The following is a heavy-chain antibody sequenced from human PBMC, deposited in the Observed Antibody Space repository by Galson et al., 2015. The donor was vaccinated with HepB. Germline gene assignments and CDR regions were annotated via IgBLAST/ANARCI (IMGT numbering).Heavy chain of an antibody. CDR1: GFTFSSYG. CDR2: ISYDGSNK. J-gene: IGHJ4*02. D-gene: IGHD4-23*01. CDR3: AKDGNYGGNSGPDY. V-gene: IGHV3-30*18. Sequence: SLRLSCAASGFTFSSYGMHWVRQAPGKGLEWVAVISYDGSNKYYADSVKGRFTISRDNSKNTLYLQMNSLRAEDTAVYYCAKDGNYGGNSGPDYWGQGTLVTVSS.